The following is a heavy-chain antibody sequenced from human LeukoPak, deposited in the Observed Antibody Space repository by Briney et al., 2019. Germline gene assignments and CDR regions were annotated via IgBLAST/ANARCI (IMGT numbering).Heavy chain of an antibody. V-gene: IGHV1-69*05. CDR2: IIPIFGTA. J-gene: IGHJ4*02. CDR3: ASYYYDSSGYYYAYRDY. Sequence: EASVKVSCKASGGTFSSYAISWVRQAPGQGLEWMGGIIPIFGTANYAQKFQGRVTITTDESTSTAYMELSSLRSEDTAVYYCASYYYDSSGYYYAYRDYWGQGTLVTVSS. D-gene: IGHD3-22*01. CDR1: GGTFSSYA.